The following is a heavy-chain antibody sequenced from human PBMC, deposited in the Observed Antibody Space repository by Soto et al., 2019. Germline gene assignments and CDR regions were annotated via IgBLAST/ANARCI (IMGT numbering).Heavy chain of an antibody. Sequence: PSETLSLTCTVSGGSISSYYWSWIRQPPGKGLEWIGYIYYSGSTNYNPSLKSRVTISVDTSKNQFSLKLSSVTAADTAVYYCARHTAYDILTGYFDYWGQGTLVTVSS. D-gene: IGHD3-9*01. CDR3: ARHTAYDILTGYFDY. V-gene: IGHV4-59*08. CDR1: GGSISSYY. J-gene: IGHJ4*02. CDR2: IYYSGST.